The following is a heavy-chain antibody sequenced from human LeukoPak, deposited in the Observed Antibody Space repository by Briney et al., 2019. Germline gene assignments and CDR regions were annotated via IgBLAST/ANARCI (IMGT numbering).Heavy chain of an antibody. D-gene: IGHD5-18*01. V-gene: IGHV3-23*01. Sequence: GGSLRLSCAASGFTFSSYWMSWVRQAPGKGLEWVSAISGSGGSTYYADSVKGRFTISRDNSKNTLYLQMNSLRAEDTAVYYCANFHRGYSYGSIDYWGQGTLVTVSS. CDR1: GFTFSSYW. J-gene: IGHJ4*02. CDR2: ISGSGGST. CDR3: ANFHRGYSYGSIDY.